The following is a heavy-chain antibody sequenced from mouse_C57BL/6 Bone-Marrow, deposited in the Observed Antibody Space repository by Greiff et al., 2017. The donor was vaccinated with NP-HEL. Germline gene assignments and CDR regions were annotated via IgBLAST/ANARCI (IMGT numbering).Heavy chain of an antibody. D-gene: IGHD1-1*01. CDR3: ARNYGSRRYYAMDY. CDR1: GFSLTSYG. V-gene: IGHV2-6*01. J-gene: IGHJ4*01. CDR2: IWGVGST. Sequence: VMLVESGPGLVAPSQSLSITCTVSGFSLTSYGVDWVRQSPGKGLEWLGVIWGVGSTNYNSALKSRLSISKDNSKSQVFLKMNSLQTDDTAMYYCARNYGSRRYYAMDYWGQGTSVTVSS.